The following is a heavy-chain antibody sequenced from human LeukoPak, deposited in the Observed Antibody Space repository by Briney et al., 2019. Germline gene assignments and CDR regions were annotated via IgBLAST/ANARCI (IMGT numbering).Heavy chain of an antibody. Sequence: GGSLRLSCAASGFTFSDYYMSWIRQPPGKGLEWVSYISSSGSTIYYADSVTGRFTISRDNAKNSLYLQMNSLRAEDTAVYYCASGRDYGDLDYWGQGTLVTVSS. CDR1: GFTFSDYY. D-gene: IGHD4-17*01. CDR3: ASGRDYGDLDY. CDR2: ISSSGSTI. V-gene: IGHV3-11*04. J-gene: IGHJ4*02.